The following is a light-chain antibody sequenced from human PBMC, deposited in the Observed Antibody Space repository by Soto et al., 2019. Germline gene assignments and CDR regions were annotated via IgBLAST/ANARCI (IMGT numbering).Light chain of an antibody. CDR3: QQRSNWPIT. Sequence: EIVLTQSPATLSLSPGERATLSCRASQSVSIDLAWYQQKPGQAPRLLIYDASNRATGIPARFSGSGSGTDFTLTISSLEPEEVAVYYCQQRSNWPITVGGGTKVEIK. J-gene: IGKJ4*02. CDR1: QSVSID. CDR2: DAS. V-gene: IGKV3-11*01.